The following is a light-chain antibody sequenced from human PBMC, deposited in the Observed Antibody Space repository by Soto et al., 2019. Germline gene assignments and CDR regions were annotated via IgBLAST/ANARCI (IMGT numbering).Light chain of an antibody. CDR3: QQYGRSPPYT. CDR2: GAS. V-gene: IGKV3-20*01. CDR1: QSVSSSY. Sequence: EIVLTQSPGTLSLSPGERATLSCRASQSVSSSYLAWYQQKPGQAPGLLIYGASSRATGIPDRFSGSGSGTDFTLTISRLEPEDFAVYYCQQYGRSPPYTFGQGTKLEIK. J-gene: IGKJ2*01.